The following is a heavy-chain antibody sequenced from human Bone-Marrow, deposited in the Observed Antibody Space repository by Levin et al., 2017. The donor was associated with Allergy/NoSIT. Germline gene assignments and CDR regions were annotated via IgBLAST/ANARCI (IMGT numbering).Heavy chain of an antibody. D-gene: IGHD3-10*01. Sequence: GGSLRLSCSASGLSFSDYGMHWVRQAPDSGLEWVTLITSDGTNKFYADSVKGRFIVSRDNSRNILFLQLNSLRPEDTAVYYCASRGSFDHWGQGTLVTVSS. V-gene: IGHV3-30*03. CDR1: GLSFSDYG. CDR3: ASRGSFDH. CDR2: ITSDGTNK. J-gene: IGHJ4*02.